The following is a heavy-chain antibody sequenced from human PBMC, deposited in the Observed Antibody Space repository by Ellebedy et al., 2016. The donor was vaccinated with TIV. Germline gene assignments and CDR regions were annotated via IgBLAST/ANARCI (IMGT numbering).Heavy chain of an antibody. CDR1: GFTVSSNH. J-gene: IGHJ6*02. Sequence: GESLKISCAASGFTVSSNHMTWVRQAPGKGLEWVSYISSSGSTIYYADSVKGRFTISRDNAKNSLYLQMNSLRAEDTAVYYCARGTMVRGVIISFRLPHSDYYGMDVWGQGTTVTVSS. CDR2: ISSSGSTI. D-gene: IGHD3-10*01. CDR3: ARGTMVRGVIISFRLPHSDYYGMDV. V-gene: IGHV3-11*04.